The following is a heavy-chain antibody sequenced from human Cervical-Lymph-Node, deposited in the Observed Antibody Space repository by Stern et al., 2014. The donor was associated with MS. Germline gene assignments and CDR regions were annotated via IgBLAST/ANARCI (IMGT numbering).Heavy chain of an antibody. J-gene: IGHJ4*02. CDR2: ISYDGSNK. V-gene: IGHV3-30*04. CDR1: GFTFSSYA. CDR3: ARDLVGYSYGLDY. Sequence: QVQLVQSGGGVVQPGRSLRLSCAASGFTFSSYAMHWVRQAPGKGLEWVAVISYDGSNKYYADSVKGRFTISRDNSKNTLYLQMNSLRAEDTAVYYCARDLVGYSYGLDYWGQGTLVTVSS. D-gene: IGHD5-18*01.